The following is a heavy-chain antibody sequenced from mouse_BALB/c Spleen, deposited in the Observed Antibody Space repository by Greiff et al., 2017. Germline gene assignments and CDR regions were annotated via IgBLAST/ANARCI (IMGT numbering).Heavy chain of an antibody. D-gene: IGHD1-1*01. CDR3: ARYKHYYGSSYPYYFDY. Sequence: EVKVVESGPSLVKPSQTLSLTCSVTGDSITSGYWNWIRKFPGNKLEYMGYISYSGSTYYNPSLKSRISITRDTSKNQYYLQLNSVTTEDTATYYCARYKHYYGSSYPYYFDYWGQGTTLTVSS. J-gene: IGHJ2*01. CDR2: ISYSGST. CDR1: GDSITSGY. V-gene: IGHV3-8*02.